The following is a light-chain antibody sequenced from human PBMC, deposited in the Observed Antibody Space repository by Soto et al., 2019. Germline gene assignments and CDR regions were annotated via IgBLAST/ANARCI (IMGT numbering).Light chain of an antibody. Sequence: EIVMTQSPATLSASPGERASLSCRASQSVSSNLAWYQQKPGQAPRLLTYGASTRATGIPARFSGSGSGTEFTLTISSLQSEDFAVYYCQQYNNWPPWTFGQGTKVDIK. CDR1: QSVSSN. CDR2: GAS. V-gene: IGKV3-15*01. J-gene: IGKJ1*01. CDR3: QQYNNWPPWT.